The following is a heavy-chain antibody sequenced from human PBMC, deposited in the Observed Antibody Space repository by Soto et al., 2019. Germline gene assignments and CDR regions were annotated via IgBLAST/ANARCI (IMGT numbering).Heavy chain of an antibody. D-gene: IGHD3-16*01. CDR1: GFTFSNAW. J-gene: IGHJ4*02. CDR2: IESKTGGGTT. Sequence: EVQLVESGGGLVKPGGSLRLSCAASGFTFSNAWMSWVRQAPGKGLEWVGRIESKTGGGTTDYAAPVKGRFAISRDDSKTTMYLQMNSLKTEDTAVYYCTTPKGSWGVAFDYWGQGTLVTVSS. CDR3: TTPKGSWGVAFDY. V-gene: IGHV3-15*04.